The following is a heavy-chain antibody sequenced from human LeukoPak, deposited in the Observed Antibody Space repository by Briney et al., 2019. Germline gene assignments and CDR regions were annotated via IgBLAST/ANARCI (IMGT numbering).Heavy chain of an antibody. Sequence: GGSLGLSCEASGFTFSGYWMHWVRQAPGKGLVWVSRMSSDSTGSSHADPVKGRFTISRDNAKKMVYLQMNSLRVEDSAVYYCAAGPSSNGHQLPYWGQGTLVTVSS. V-gene: IGHV3-74*01. CDR2: MSSDSTGS. J-gene: IGHJ4*02. D-gene: IGHD4-11*01. CDR3: AAGPSSNGHQLPY. CDR1: GFTFSGYW.